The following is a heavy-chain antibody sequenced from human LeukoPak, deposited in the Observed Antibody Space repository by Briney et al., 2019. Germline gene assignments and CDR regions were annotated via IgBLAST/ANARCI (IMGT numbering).Heavy chain of an antibody. V-gene: IGHV3-23*01. CDR1: GFTFSSYA. CDR2: ICGSGGST. CDR3: AKHVLLWFGEIYYFDY. D-gene: IGHD3-10*01. J-gene: IGHJ4*02. Sequence: GGSLRLSCAASGFTFSSYAMSWVRQAPGKGLEWVSAICGSGGSTYYADSVRGRFTISRDNSKNTLYLQMNSLRAEDTAVYNCAKHVLLWFGEIYYFDYWGQGTLVTVSS.